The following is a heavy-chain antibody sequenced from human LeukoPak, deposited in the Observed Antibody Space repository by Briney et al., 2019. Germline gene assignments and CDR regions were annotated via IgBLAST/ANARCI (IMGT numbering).Heavy chain of an antibody. Sequence: GGSLRLSCAASGFTVSSNYMSWVRQAPGKGLEWVSVIYSGGSTYYADSVKGRFTISRDNSKNTLYLQMDSLRAEDTAVYYCARAPLTYYYDSSGYQNYYYYYMDVWGKGTTVTISS. CDR2: IYSGGST. J-gene: IGHJ6*03. V-gene: IGHV3-53*01. D-gene: IGHD3-22*01. CDR1: GFTVSSNY. CDR3: ARAPLTYYYDSSGYQNYYYYYMDV.